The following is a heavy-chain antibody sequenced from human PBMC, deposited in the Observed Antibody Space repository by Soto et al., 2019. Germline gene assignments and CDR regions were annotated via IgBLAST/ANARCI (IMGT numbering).Heavy chain of an antibody. CDR1: GFALTTYT. CDR2: INGRSNYK. J-gene: IGHJ4*02. V-gene: IGHV3-21*01. Sequence: GGSLRLSCVASGFALTTYTMNWVRRGPGTGLEWVSSINGRSNYKYYSDSVKGRFTVSRDNAQNSLFLQMSRLGPEDTAVYYCVREDGVVGASSAFDSWGQGTLVTVSS. CDR3: VREDGVVGASSAFDS. D-gene: IGHD1-26*01.